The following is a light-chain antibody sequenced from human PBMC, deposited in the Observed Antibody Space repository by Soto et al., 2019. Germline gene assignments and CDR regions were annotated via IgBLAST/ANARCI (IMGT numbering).Light chain of an antibody. CDR3: QQFHNWPRT. J-gene: IGKJ1*01. CDR2: GAS. CDR1: QSMFIN. Sequence: EIVMTQSPATMSVSPGERATLSCRASQSMFINVAWYQPKPGQAPRLLIYGASTRAAGIPARFSGSGSGTEFTLTITSLQSEDFAVYYCQQFHNWPRTFGQGTKVDIK. V-gene: IGKV3-15*01.